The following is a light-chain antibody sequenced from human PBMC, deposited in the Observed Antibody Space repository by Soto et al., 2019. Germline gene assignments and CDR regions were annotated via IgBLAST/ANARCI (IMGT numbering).Light chain of an antibody. Sequence: EIGMTQSPATLSVSHGERATLSCRASQSVSSNLAWYQQKPGQAPRLLIYGASTRATGIPARFSGSGSGTEFTLTISSLQSEDFAVYYCQQYNNWPPWTFGQGTKVDI. V-gene: IGKV3-15*01. CDR1: QSVSSN. CDR2: GAS. J-gene: IGKJ1*01. CDR3: QQYNNWPPWT.